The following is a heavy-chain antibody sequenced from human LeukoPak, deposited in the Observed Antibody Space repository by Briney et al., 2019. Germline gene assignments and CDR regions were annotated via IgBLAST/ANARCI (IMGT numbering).Heavy chain of an antibody. CDR2: IQYDGRNK. D-gene: IGHD1-26*01. Sequence: PGGSLRLSCAASGFTFDTYDIHWVRQAPGKGLEWVAFIQYDGRNKYYADSVKGLFTNSRDTSKNTLYLQMNSLRAEDTALYYCAKPPATTSPFDYWGQGTLVTVSS. CDR1: GFTFDTYD. CDR3: AKPPATTSPFDY. J-gene: IGHJ4*02. V-gene: IGHV3-30*02.